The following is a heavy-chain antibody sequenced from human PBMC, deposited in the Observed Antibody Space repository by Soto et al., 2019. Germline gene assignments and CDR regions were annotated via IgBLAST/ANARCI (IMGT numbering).Heavy chain of an antibody. CDR1: GFTFSNYW. Sequence: EVQLVESGGGLVQPGGSLRLSCAASGFTFSNYWMYWVRQAPGKGLEWVSRINSDGSVSSYADSVKGRLTISRDNVKNTLYLQMDSLRAEETAVYYCARRDCVGGTSYSLAGSFYYYMDVWGKGTTVTVFS. V-gene: IGHV3-74*02. CDR2: INSDGSVS. CDR3: ARRDCVGGTSYSLAGSFYYYMDV. D-gene: IGHD2-15*01. J-gene: IGHJ6*03.